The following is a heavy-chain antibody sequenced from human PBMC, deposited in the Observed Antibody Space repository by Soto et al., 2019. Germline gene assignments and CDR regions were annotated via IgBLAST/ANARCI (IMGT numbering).Heavy chain of an antibody. CDR1: GGSFSGYY. CDR2: INHSGST. CDR3: ARRGFYGDYYYYMDV. V-gene: IGHV4-34*01. J-gene: IGHJ6*03. Sequence: SETLSLTCAVYGGSFSGYYWSWIRQPPGKGLEWIGEINHSGSTNYNPSLKSRVTISVDTSKNQFSLKLSSVTAADTAVYYCARRGFYGDYYYYMDVWGKGTPVTVSS. D-gene: IGHD4-17*01.